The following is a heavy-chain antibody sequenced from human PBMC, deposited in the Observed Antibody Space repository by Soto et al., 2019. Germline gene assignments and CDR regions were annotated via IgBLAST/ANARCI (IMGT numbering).Heavy chain of an antibody. V-gene: IGHV3-11*05. J-gene: IGHJ4*02. Sequence: QVQLVESGGGLVKPGGSLRLSCVASGFTFSDHYMTWIRQAPGKGLEWLSYISTSSSYTNSADSVKGRFTISRDNAMNSLYLQMNSLRAEDTAVYYCARLRLTGYFDYWGQGTLGTVSS. CDR2: ISTSSSYT. CDR3: ARLRLTGYFDY. CDR1: GFTFSDHY.